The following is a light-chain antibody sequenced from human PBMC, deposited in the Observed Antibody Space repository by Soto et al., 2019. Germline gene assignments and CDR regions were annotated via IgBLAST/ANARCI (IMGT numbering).Light chain of an antibody. CDR1: QSISSN. J-gene: IGKJ1*01. CDR3: HQRKSWPRT. V-gene: IGKV3-15*01. CDR2: GAS. Sequence: VKPQSPATLSMSPGESATLSCRASQSISSNLAWYQQKPGQAPRLLIYGASIRATGVPARFSGGGSGTEFTFTCSSLEPEDFAVYYCHQRKSWPRTFGQGTKVDIK.